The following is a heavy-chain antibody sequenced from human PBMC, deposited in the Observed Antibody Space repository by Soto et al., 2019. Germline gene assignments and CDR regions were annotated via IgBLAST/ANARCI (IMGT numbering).Heavy chain of an antibody. D-gene: IGHD1-1*01. CDR1: GYGFTTYG. V-gene: IGHV1-18*01. CDR3: ARGRYGDY. Sequence: QVHLVQSGAEVKKPGASVKVSCKGSGYGFTTYGITWVRQAPGQGLEWMAWISAHNGNTNYAQKLQGEVTVTRDTSTSTAYMEPRSLRSDDTALYYCARGRYGDYWGQGALVTVSS. J-gene: IGHJ4*02. CDR2: ISAHNGNT.